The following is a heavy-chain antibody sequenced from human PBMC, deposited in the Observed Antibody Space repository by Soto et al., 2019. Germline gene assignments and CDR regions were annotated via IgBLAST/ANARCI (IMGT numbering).Heavy chain of an antibody. Sequence: GASVKVSCKVSGYTLTELSMHWVRKTPGKGLEWMGGFDPEDGETIYAQKFQGRVTMTEDTSTDTAYMELSSLRSEDTAVYYCATVGVGVYTAMVNIGYNWFAPWGQGTLVTVS. J-gene: IGHJ5*02. CDR3: ATVGVGVYTAMVNIGYNWFAP. CDR2: FDPEDGET. CDR1: GYTLTELS. D-gene: IGHD5-18*01. V-gene: IGHV1-24*01.